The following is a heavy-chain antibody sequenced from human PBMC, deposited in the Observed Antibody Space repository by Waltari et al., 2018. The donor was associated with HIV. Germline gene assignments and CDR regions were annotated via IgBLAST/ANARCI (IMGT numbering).Heavy chain of an antibody. CDR1: GFTFSYGW. CDR2: IKTKTDGGTT. V-gene: IGHV3-15*01. CDR3: ATDRRGAFDI. Sequence: EVQLVESGGGLIKPGGSLRTSCADSGFTFSYGWMSWVRQAPGKGLEWVGRIKTKTDGGTTDYAAPVKGRFTISRDDSKNTLYLQMNNLKTEDTAVYYCATDRRGAFDIWGQGTMVTVSS. J-gene: IGHJ3*02.